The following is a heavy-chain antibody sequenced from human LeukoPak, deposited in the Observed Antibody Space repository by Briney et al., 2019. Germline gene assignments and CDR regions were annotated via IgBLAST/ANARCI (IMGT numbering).Heavy chain of an antibody. Sequence: GGSLRLSCAAYGFTFRSYCMSWVRQAPGKGLEWVANIKQDGSEKYYVDSVKGRFTISRDNAKNSLYLQMNSLRAEDTAVYYCASAGLDDAFDIWGQGTMVTVSS. CDR2: IKQDGSEK. CDR3: ASAGLDDAFDI. V-gene: IGHV3-7*01. J-gene: IGHJ3*02. CDR1: GFTFRSYC.